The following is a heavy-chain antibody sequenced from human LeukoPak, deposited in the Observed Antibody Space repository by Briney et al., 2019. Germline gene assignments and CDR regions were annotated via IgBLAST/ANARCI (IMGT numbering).Heavy chain of an antibody. J-gene: IGHJ4*02. CDR3: ARHFSRGYLYYFSY. V-gene: IGHV4-39*01. D-gene: IGHD3-22*01. Sequence: PSETLSLTCTVSGGSISSSSYYWGWIRQPPGKGLEWIGSIYYSGSTYYNPSLKSRVTISVDTSKNQFSLKLSSVTAADTAVYYCARHFSRGYLYYFSYWGQGNLVTVSS. CDR1: GGSISSSSYY. CDR2: IYYSGST.